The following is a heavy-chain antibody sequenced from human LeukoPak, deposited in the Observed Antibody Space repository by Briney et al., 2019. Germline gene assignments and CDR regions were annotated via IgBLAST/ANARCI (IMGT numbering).Heavy chain of an antibody. Sequence: ASVKVSCKTSGYTFTGYYLHWVRQAPGQGHEWMGWINPKSGATNSSQKFQGRVTLTRDTSISTAYMELRSLISDDTAVYYCVRGAIFGVATNWFDPWGQGTLVTVSS. J-gene: IGHJ5*02. V-gene: IGHV1-2*02. CDR2: INPKSGAT. CDR3: VRGAIFGVATNWFDP. CDR1: GYTFTGYY. D-gene: IGHD3-3*01.